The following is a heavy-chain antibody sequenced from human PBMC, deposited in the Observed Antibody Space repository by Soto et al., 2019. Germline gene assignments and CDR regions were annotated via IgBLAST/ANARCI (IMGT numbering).Heavy chain of an antibody. CDR3: ASQATGWYPDY. D-gene: IGHD6-19*01. CDR2: IYYSGTT. Sequence: QVQLQESGPGLVKPSQTLSLTCNVSGGSISSGGYYWSWIRQHPGKGLEWIGYIYYSGTTYYNPSLKSRLTISVDPSKNQSSLKLSSVTAADTAVYYCASQATGWYPDYWGQGTLVTVSS. J-gene: IGHJ4*02. V-gene: IGHV4-31*03. CDR1: GGSISSGGYY.